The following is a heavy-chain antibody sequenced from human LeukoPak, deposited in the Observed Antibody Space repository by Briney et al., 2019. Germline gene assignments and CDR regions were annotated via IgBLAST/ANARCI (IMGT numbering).Heavy chain of an antibody. CDR2: ITSDGFST. CDR3: VRVDSSGYGLHWGLDY. Sequence: GGSLRLSCAASGFSFSATWMHWVRQSPGKGLVWVARITSDGFSTTYAESVKGRFTISRDNAKNTLYLQMNSLRAEDTAVYYCVRVDSSGYGLHWGLDYWGQGTLVTVSS. CDR1: GFSFSATW. D-gene: IGHD3-22*01. V-gene: IGHV3-74*03. J-gene: IGHJ4*02.